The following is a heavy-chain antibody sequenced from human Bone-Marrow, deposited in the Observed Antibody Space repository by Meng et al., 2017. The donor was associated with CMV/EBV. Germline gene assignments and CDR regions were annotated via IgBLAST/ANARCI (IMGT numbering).Heavy chain of an antibody. Sequence: GESLKISCAASGFTFDDYGMSWVRQAPGKGLEWVSGINWNGGSTGYADSVKGRFTISRDNAKNSLYLQMNSLRAEDTALYYCARGTSYSSSPEYFQHWGQGTLVTVSS. J-gene: IGHJ1*01. CDR3: ARGTSYSSSPEYFQH. CDR1: GFTFDDYG. D-gene: IGHD6-6*01. CDR2: INWNGGST. V-gene: IGHV3-20*04.